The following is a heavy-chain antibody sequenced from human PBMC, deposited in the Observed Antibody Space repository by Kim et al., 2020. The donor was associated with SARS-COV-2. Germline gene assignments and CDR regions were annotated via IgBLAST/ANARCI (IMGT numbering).Heavy chain of an antibody. Sequence: AAPVKGRFTISRDDSKNTLYLQMNSLKTEDTAVYYCTTARSSGWSNNFDYWGQGTLVTVSS. CDR3: TTARSSGWSNNFDY. J-gene: IGHJ4*02. V-gene: IGHV3-15*01. D-gene: IGHD6-19*01.